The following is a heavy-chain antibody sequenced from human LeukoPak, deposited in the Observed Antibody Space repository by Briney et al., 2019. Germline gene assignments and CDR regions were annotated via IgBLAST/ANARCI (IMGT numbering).Heavy chain of an antibody. D-gene: IGHD6-13*01. J-gene: IGHJ4*02. CDR2: IIPIFGTA. CDR1: GGTFSSYA. V-gene: IGHV1-69*05. CDR3: ARSGDRGSSWYLSPAY. Sequence: ASVKVSCKASGGTFSSYAISRVRQAPGQGLEWMGGIIPIFGTANYAQKFQGRVTITTDESTSTAYMELSGLRSEDTAVYYCARSGDRGSSWYLSPAYWGQGTLVTVSS.